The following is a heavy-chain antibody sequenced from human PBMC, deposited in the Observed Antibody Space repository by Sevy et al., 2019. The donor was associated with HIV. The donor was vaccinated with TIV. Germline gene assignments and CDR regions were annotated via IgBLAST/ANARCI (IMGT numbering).Heavy chain of an antibody. CDR1: GFTFSSYA. CDR2: ISGSGGST. Sequence: GGSLRLSCAASGFTFSSYAMSWARQAPGKGLEWVSAISGSGGSTYYADSVKGRFTISRDNSKNTLYLQMNSLRAEDTAVYYCAKDGYKPSVGDENYYYYYMDVWGKGTTVTVSS. V-gene: IGHV3-23*01. D-gene: IGHD1-20*01. J-gene: IGHJ6*03. CDR3: AKDGYKPSVGDENYYYYYMDV.